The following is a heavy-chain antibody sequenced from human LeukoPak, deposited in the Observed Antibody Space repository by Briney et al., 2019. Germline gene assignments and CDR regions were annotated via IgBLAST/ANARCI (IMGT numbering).Heavy chain of an antibody. Sequence: GGSLRLSCAASGFTFSSYAMHWVRQVPGKGLEWVAVISYDGSNKYYADSVKGRFTISRDNSKNTLYLQMNSLRAEDTAVYYCTREDHSNYNYWGQGTLVTVSS. CDR2: ISYDGSNK. CDR3: TREDHSNYNY. D-gene: IGHD4-11*01. V-gene: IGHV3-30-3*01. J-gene: IGHJ4*02. CDR1: GFTFSSYA.